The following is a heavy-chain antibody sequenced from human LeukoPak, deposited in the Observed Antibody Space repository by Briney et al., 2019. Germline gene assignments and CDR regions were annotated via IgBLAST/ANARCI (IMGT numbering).Heavy chain of an antibody. CDR2: IVVGSGNT. Sequence: GASVKVSCKASGGTFSSYAISWVRQAPGQGLEWIGWIVVGSGNTNYAQKFQERVTITRDMSTSTAYMELSSLRSEDTAVYYCAADRAWIQLWGYAFDIWGQGTMVTVSS. CDR1: GGTFSSYA. J-gene: IGHJ3*02. CDR3: AADRAWIQLWGYAFDI. V-gene: IGHV1-58*02. D-gene: IGHD5-18*01.